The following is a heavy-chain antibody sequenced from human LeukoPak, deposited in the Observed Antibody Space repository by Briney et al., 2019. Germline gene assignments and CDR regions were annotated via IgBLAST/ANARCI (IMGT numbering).Heavy chain of an antibody. CDR1: GFTFRTYW. Sequence: GGSLRLSCAASGFTFRTYWMSWVRQAPGKGLEWVSGISGSGDNTYYADSVKGRFTISRDNSKNTLYVQVNSLGTEDTAAYYCAKGSYYDSSGSFYFDYWAREPWSPSPQ. D-gene: IGHD3-22*01. J-gene: IGHJ4*02. CDR3: AKGSYYDSSGSFYFDY. V-gene: IGHV3-23*01. CDR2: ISGSGDNT.